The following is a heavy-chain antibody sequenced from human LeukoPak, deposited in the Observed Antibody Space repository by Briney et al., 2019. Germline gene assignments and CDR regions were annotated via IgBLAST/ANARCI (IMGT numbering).Heavy chain of an antibody. CDR1: GFTVSSNY. V-gene: IGHV3-66*01. CDR2: IYSGGST. J-gene: IGHJ6*02. Sequence: GGSLRLSCAASGFTVSSNYMSWVRQAPGKGLEWVSVIYSGGSTLYADSVKGRFTISRDNSKDTLYLQMNSLRAEDTAVYYCARDKGSTVYYYYYYGMDVWGQGTTVTVSS. D-gene: IGHD2-2*01. CDR3: ARDKGSTVYYYYYYGMDV.